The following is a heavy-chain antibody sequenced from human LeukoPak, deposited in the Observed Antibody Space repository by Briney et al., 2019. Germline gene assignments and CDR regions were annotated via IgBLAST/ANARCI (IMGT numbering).Heavy chain of an antibody. D-gene: IGHD4-17*01. Sequence: ASVKVSCKASGYTFTGYYMHWVRQALGQGLEWRGWINPDSGGTNYAQKLQGRVTMTRDTSISTAYMELSRLRSDDTAVYYCARDSNGAYYFDYCGQGTLVTASS. CDR3: ARDSNGAYYFDY. V-gene: IGHV1-2*02. CDR2: INPDSGGT. J-gene: IGHJ4*02. CDR1: GYTFTGYY.